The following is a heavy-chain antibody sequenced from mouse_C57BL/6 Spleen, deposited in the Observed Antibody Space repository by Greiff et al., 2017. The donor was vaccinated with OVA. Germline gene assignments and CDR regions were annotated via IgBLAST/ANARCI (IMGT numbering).Heavy chain of an antibody. V-gene: IGHV1-55*01. CDR3: ARRGPYDPYYAMDY. D-gene: IGHD2-3*01. CDR2: IYPGSGST. CDR1: GYTFTSYW. J-gene: IGHJ4*01. Sequence: QVHVKQPGAELVKPGASVKMSCKASGYTFTSYWITWVKQRPGQGLEWIGDIYPGSGSTNYNEKFKSKATLTVDTSSSTAYMQLSSLTSEDSAVYYCARRGPYDPYYAMDYWGQGTSVTVSS.